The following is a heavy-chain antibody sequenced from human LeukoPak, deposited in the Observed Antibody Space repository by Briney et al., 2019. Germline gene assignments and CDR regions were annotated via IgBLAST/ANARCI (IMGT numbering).Heavy chain of an antibody. CDR1: GGSISSSSYY. V-gene: IGHV4-39*07. Sequence: SETLSLICTVSGGSISSSSYYWGWIRQPPGKGLEWIGRIYTSGSTNYNPSLKSRVTMSVDTSKNQFSLKLSSVTAADTAVYYCARDLNYYGSGSYEGSNWFDPWGQGTLVTVSS. D-gene: IGHD3-10*01. J-gene: IGHJ5*02. CDR3: ARDLNYYGSGSYEGSNWFDP. CDR2: IYTSGST.